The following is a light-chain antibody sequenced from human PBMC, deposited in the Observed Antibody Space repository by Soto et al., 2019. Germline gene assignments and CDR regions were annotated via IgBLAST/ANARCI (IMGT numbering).Light chain of an antibody. CDR2: WAS. CDR3: QQYYNTPLT. CDR1: RSVLYSSNNKHY. Sequence: DIVMTQSPDSLAVSLGARATINCKSSRSVLYSSNNKHYIAWYQQKPGQPPKLLIYWASTRESGVPDRFSGSGSGTDFTLTINSLQAEDVAVYYCQQYYNTPLTFGGGTKVEIK. V-gene: IGKV4-1*01. J-gene: IGKJ4*01.